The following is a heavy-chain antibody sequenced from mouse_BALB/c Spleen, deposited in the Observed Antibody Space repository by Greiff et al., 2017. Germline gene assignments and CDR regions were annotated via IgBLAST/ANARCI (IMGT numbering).Heavy chain of an antibody. CDR1: GFTFSSYG. D-gene: IGHD2-4*01. CDR2: INSNGGST. V-gene: IGHV5-6-3*01. J-gene: IGHJ2*01. CDR3: AREGRDYPYFDY. Sequence: DVMLVESGGGLVQPGGSLKLSCAASGFTFSSYGMSWVRQTPDKRLELVATINSNGGSTYYPDSVKGRFTISRDNAKNTLYLQMSSLKSEDTAMYYCAREGRDYPYFDYWGQGTTLTVSS.